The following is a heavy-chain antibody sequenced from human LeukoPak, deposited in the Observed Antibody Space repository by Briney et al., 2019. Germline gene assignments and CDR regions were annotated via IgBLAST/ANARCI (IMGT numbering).Heavy chain of an antibody. CDR2: IYYSGST. CDR1: GGSFSGYY. CDR3: ARARPSLADSYYYYMDV. V-gene: IGHV4-59*12. J-gene: IGHJ6*03. Sequence: SSETLSLTCAVYGGSFSGYYWSWIRQPPGKGLEWIGYIYYSGSTNYNPSLKSRVTISVDTPKNQFSLKLSSVTAADTAVYYCARARPSLADSYYYYMDVWGKGTTVTVSS. D-gene: IGHD3-3*02.